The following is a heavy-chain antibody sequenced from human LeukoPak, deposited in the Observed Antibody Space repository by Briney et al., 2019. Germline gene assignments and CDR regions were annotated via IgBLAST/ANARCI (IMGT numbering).Heavy chain of an antibody. CDR2: INRSGST. CDR3: ARGLFYYDSMETDY. D-gene: IGHD3-22*01. V-gene: IGHV4-34*01. CDR1: GGSFSGYY. Sequence: SETLSLTCAVYGGSFSGYYWSWIRQPPGKGLEWIGEINRSGSTNYNPSLKSRVTISVDTSKNQFSLKLSSVTAADTAVYYCARGLFYYDSMETDYWGQGTLVTVSS. J-gene: IGHJ4*02.